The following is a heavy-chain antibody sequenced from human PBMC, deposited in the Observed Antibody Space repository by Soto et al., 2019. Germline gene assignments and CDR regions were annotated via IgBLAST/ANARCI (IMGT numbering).Heavy chain of an antibody. CDR1: GYFFTSYY. D-gene: IGHD3-10*01. CDR3: AREVTYGGGSFSLGL. J-gene: IGHJ4*02. Sequence: ASVKVSCKTSGYFFTSYYIHWVLQAPGQGLEWMGWINPNNGGTNSAQKFQGRVTMTSDTSINTAYMEITSLRSDDTALYYCAREVTYGGGSFSLGLWGQGTRVTVSS. V-gene: IGHV1-2*02. CDR2: INPNNGGT.